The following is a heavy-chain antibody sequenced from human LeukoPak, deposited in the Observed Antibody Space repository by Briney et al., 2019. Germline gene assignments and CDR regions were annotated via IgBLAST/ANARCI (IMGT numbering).Heavy chain of an antibody. Sequence: GGSLRLSCAASGFTFSSYAMHWVRQAPGKGLEWVAVISYDGSNKYYADSVKGRFTISRDNSKNTLYLQMNSLRAEDTAVYYCAKGLYSYGPLIFDYWGQGTLVTVSS. CDR1: GFTFSSYA. CDR2: ISYDGSNK. J-gene: IGHJ4*02. D-gene: IGHD5-18*01. CDR3: AKGLYSYGPLIFDY. V-gene: IGHV3-30-3*01.